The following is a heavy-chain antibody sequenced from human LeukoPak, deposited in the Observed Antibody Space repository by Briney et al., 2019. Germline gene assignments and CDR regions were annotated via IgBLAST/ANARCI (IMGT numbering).Heavy chain of an antibody. CDR3: DRDPGRLRNYYSRK. D-gene: IGHD3-22*01. Sequence: GGSLRLSCKGSGFGLGYYAMTWIRQAPGKGLEWETSITRSAAGGSAQYAASVRCRFTILRDGSQIITYLHINSLKTNDTAIYYWDRDPGRLRNYYSRKWGQGTLVSVAS. J-gene: IGHJ4*02. CDR1: GFGLGYYA. V-gene: IGHV3-49*01. CDR2: ITRSAAGGSA.